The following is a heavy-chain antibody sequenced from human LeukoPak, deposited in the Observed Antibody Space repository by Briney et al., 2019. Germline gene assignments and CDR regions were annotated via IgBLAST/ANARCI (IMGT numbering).Heavy chain of an antibody. V-gene: IGHV3-49*03. CDR2: IRSKAYGGTT. CDR3: TREASVGGEDY. D-gene: IGHD1-26*01. CDR1: GFTFGDYA. Sequence: GGSLRLSCTASGFTFGDYAMSWFRQAPGKGLEWVGFIRSKAYGGTTEYAASVKGRFTISRDDSNSIAYLQMTSLKTEDTAVYYCTREASVGGEDYWGQGTLVTVSS. J-gene: IGHJ4*02.